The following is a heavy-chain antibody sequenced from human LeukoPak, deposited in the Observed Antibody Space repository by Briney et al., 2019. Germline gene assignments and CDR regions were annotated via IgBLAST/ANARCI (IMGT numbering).Heavy chain of an antibody. CDR2: ISGSGDTT. D-gene: IGHD2-2*01. J-gene: IGHJ4*02. CDR1: GFTFRSYA. CDR3: AKVGARGCSSSTCFIY. V-gene: IGHV3-23*01. Sequence: GGSLRLSCAASGFTFRSYAMSWVRQAPGKRLEWVSAISGSGDTTYYADSVKGRFTISRDNSKNTLYLQMNSLRPEDTAVYYCAKVGARGCSSSTCFIYWGQGTLVTVSS.